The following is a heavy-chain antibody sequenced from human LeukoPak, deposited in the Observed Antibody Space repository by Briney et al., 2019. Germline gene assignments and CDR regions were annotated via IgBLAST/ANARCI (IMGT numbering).Heavy chain of an antibody. CDR3: ARDNNNFMITFGGVIVPGIDY. CDR1: GFTFSSYA. CDR2: ISSSSSYI. J-gene: IGHJ4*02. D-gene: IGHD3-16*02. V-gene: IGHV3-21*01. Sequence: GGSLRLSCAASGFTFSSYAMSWVRQAPGKGLEWVSSISSSSSYIYYADSVKGRFTISRDNAKNSLYLQMNSLRAEDTAVYYCARDNNNFMITFGGVIVPGIDYWGQGTLVTVSS.